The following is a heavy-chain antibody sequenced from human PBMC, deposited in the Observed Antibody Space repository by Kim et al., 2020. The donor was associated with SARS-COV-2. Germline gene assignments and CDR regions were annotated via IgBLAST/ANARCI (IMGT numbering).Heavy chain of an antibody. Sequence: GGSLRLSCAASGFTFSSYWMSWVRQAPGKGLEWVANIKQDGSEKYYVDSVKGRFTISRDNAKNSLYLQMNSLRAEDTAVYYCARTGLAYCGGDCSPFDYWGQGTLVTVSS. D-gene: IGHD2-21*02. CDR2: IKQDGSEK. V-gene: IGHV3-7*03. J-gene: IGHJ4*02. CDR3: ARTGLAYCGGDCSPFDY. CDR1: GFTFSSYW.